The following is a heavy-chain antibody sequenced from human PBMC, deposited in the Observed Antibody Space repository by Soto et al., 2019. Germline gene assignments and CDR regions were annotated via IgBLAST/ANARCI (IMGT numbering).Heavy chain of an antibody. J-gene: IGHJ6*01. CDR1: GYTFTSYD. V-gene: IGHV1-8*01. CDR3: ARGPDYDFWSGSPHYYYGIGV. CDR2: MNPNSGNT. Sequence: ASVKVSSKASGYTFTSYDINWVRQATGPGREWMGWMNPNSGNTGYAQKSQGRVTMTRNTSISTAYMELSSLRSADTAAYYCARGPDYDFWSGSPHYYYGIGVWGQGTPGTVPS. D-gene: IGHD3-3*01.